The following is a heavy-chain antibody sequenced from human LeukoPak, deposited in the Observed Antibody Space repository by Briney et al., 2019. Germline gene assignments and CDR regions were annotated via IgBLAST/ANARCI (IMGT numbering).Heavy chain of an antibody. CDR3: ARGDPQDYYYGMDV. V-gene: IGHV4-59*01. CDR2: IYYSGST. J-gene: IGHJ6*02. CDR1: GGSISSYY. Sequence: SETLSLTCTVSGGSISSYYWSWIRQPPGKGLEWIGYIYYSGSTNYNPSLKSRVTISVDTSKNQFSLKLSSVTAADTAVYYCARGDPQDYYYGMDVWGQGTTVTVSS.